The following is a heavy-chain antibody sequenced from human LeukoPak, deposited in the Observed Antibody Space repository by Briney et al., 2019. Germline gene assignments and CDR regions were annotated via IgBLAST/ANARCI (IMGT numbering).Heavy chain of an antibody. V-gene: IGHV3-74*01. CDR2: INSDGSST. CDR1: GFTFSSYW. CDR3: ARAYSYASEP. D-gene: IGHD5-18*01. J-gene: IGHJ5*02. Sequence: SGGSLRLSCAASGFTFSSYWMHWVRQAPGKGLVWVSRINSDGSSTSYADSVKGRFTISRDNAKNSLFLQMNSLRVEDTAVYYCARAYSYASEPWGQGTLVTVSS.